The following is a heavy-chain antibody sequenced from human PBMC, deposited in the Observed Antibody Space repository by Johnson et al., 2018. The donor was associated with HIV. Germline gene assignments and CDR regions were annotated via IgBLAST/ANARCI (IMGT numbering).Heavy chain of an antibody. Sequence: VQLVESGGGLVQPGGSLRLSCAASGFSFDDYGLSWVRQAPGKGLEWVSGIYWNGGSIGYADSVKGRFTISRDNAKNSLYLQMNSLRAEDTAVYYCATISVIPSRVNDAFEIWGQGTMVTVSS. D-gene: IGHD3-16*02. V-gene: IGHV3-20*04. CDR3: ATISVIPSRVNDAFEI. J-gene: IGHJ3*02. CDR2: IYWNGGSI. CDR1: GFSFDDYG.